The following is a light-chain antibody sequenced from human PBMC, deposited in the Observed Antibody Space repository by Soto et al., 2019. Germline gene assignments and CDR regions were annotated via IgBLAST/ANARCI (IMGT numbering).Light chain of an antibody. J-gene: IGKJ2*01. Sequence: DIQMTQSPSSLSASVGDRVTITCRASQSISSYLNWYQQKPGKAPKLLIYAASSLQSGVTSRFSGSGSGTDFTLTISTLQPEDFAPYYCQQSYSTPPMYTFGQGTKLEIK. CDR3: QQSYSTPPMYT. V-gene: IGKV1-39*01. CDR1: QSISSY. CDR2: AAS.